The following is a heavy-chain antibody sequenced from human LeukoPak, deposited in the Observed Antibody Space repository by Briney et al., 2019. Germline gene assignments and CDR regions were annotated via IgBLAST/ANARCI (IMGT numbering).Heavy chain of an antibody. CDR2: ISGSGGST. Sequence: GGSLRLSCAASGSTFSNYAMSWVRQAPGKGLEWVSVISGSGGSTYYADSVKGRFTISRDNSKNTLYLQMNSLRAEDTAVYYCARDKYGGNSNAFDMWGQGTLVTVSS. V-gene: IGHV3-23*01. J-gene: IGHJ3*02. CDR1: GSTFSNYA. CDR3: ARDKYGGNSNAFDM. D-gene: IGHD4-23*01.